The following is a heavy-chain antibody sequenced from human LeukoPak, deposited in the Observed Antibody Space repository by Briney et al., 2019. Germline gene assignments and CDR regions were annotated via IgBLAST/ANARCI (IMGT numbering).Heavy chain of an antibody. V-gene: IGHV4-4*07. Sequence: SETLSLTCIVSGGSISSYYWSWIRQTAGTGLECIVRIYSSGSTNYNPSLKSRVTMSVDTSKNQFSLKLSSVTAADTAVYYCARGFGAAAGDYWGQGTLVTVSS. CDR3: ARGFGAAAGDY. D-gene: IGHD6-13*01. CDR1: GGSISSYY. CDR2: IYSSGST. J-gene: IGHJ4*02.